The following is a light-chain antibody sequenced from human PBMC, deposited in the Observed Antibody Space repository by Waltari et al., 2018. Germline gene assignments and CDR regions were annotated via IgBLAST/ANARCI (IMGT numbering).Light chain of an antibody. J-gene: IGKJ4*01. V-gene: IGKV3-20*01. CDR3: QKYGNWPLT. CDR2: GAS. CDR1: QSVSKS. Sequence: EIVLTQSPVPLSFSPGEVATLSCKASQSVSKSLAWYQQKPGQAPRLLIYGASSRGTGIPDRFSGTGSGTDFTLTSSSLEPEDFTVYSCQKYGNWPLTFGGGTTVEI.